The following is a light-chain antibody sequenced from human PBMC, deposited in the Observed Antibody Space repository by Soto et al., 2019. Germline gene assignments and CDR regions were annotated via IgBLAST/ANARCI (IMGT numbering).Light chain of an antibody. Sequence: EIVLTQSPGTLSLSPGERATLSCRASQSVSSSYLAWYQQKPGQAPRLLIYGASSRATGIPDRFSGSGSGTDFTLTISRLEAEDLAVYYCQQYGSSLTVGEGTNVEI. CDR1: QSVSSSY. CDR2: GAS. V-gene: IGKV3-20*01. CDR3: QQYGSSLT. J-gene: IGKJ1*01.